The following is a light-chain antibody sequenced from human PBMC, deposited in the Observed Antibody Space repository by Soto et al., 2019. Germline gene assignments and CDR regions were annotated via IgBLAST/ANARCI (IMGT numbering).Light chain of an antibody. Sequence: SALTQPASVSGSPGQSITISCTGTSSDVGGYNYVSWYQQHPGKAPKLMIYEVSNRPSGVSNRFSGSKSGNTASLTISGLQAEGEADYYCSSYTSSSTLNVFGTGTKVTVL. CDR1: SSDVGGYNY. J-gene: IGLJ1*01. CDR2: EVS. CDR3: SSYTSSSTLNV. V-gene: IGLV2-14*01.